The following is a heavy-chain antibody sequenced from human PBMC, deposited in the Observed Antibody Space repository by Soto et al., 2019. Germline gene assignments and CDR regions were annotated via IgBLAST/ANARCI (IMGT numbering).Heavy chain of an antibody. CDR1: GLAFSSYG. CDR2: IWSDGSNK. CDR3: VSRSDGFDY. J-gene: IGHJ4*02. Sequence: QVQLVESGGGVVQPGRSPRLSCVVSGLAFSSYGMHWVRQAPGKGLEWVAVIWSDGSNKHYGDSVKGRSSISRDNFKNTVYLQMNSLRAEDTAVYYCVSRSDGFDYWGQGTLVTVSS. V-gene: IGHV3-33*01.